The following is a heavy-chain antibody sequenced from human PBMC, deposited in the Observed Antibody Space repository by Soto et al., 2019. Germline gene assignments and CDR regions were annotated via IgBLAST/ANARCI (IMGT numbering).Heavy chain of an antibody. V-gene: IGHV3-30-3*01. CDR2: ISYDGSNK. CDR3: ARDGLQYSNHWYSSSDYFDY. D-gene: IGHD6-6*01. Sequence: LGGSLRLSCAASGFTFSSYAMHWVRQAPGKGLEWVAVISYDGSNKYYADSVKGRFTISRDNSKNTLYLQMNSLRAEDTAVYYCARDGLQYSNHWYSSSDYFDYWGQGTLVTVSS. CDR1: GFTFSSYA. J-gene: IGHJ4*02.